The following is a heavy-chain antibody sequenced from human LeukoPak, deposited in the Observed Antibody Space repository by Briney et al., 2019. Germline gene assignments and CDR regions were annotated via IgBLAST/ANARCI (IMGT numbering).Heavy chain of an antibody. Sequence: GASLRLSCAASGFTFSSYAMSWVRQAPGKGLEWVSAISGSGGSTDYADSVKGRFTISRDNSKNTLYLQMNSLRAEDTAVYYCAKGVTTGTTLIGVDYWGQGTLVTVSS. D-gene: IGHD1-1*01. CDR2: ISGSGGST. CDR1: GFTFSSYA. CDR3: AKGVTTGTTLIGVDY. V-gene: IGHV3-23*01. J-gene: IGHJ4*02.